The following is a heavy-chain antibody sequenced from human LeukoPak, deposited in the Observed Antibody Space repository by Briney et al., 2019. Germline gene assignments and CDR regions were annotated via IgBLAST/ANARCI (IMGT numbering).Heavy chain of an antibody. Sequence: GASVKVSCKASGDTFSSYAISWVRQAPGQGLEWMGGIIPIFGTANYAQKFQGRVTITTDESTSTACMELSSLRSEDTAVYYCARGDLGPATSFDYWGQGTLVTVSS. V-gene: IGHV1-69*05. D-gene: IGHD6-25*01. CDR3: ARGDLGPATSFDY. J-gene: IGHJ4*02. CDR1: GDTFSSYA. CDR2: IIPIFGTA.